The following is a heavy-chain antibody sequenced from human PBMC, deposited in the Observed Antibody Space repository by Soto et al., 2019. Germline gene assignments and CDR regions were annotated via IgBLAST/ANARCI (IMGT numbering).Heavy chain of an antibody. CDR3: ARSPDSSGYYPRWYYYGMDV. CDR2: IYHSGRT. D-gene: IGHD3-22*01. Sequence: SETLSLTCAVSGGSISSSNWWSWVRQPPGKGLEWIGEIYHSGRTNFNPSLKSRVTISVDKSKNQFSLKLSSVTAADTAVYYCARSPDSSGYYPRWYYYGMDVWGQGTTVTVSS. V-gene: IGHV4-4*02. J-gene: IGHJ6*02. CDR1: GGSISSSNW.